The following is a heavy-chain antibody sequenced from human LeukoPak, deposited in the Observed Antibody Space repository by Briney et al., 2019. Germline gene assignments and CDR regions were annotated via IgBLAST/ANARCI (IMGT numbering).Heavy chain of an antibody. D-gene: IGHD3-3*01. J-gene: IGHJ3*02. CDR2: VSGHRGNK. CDR3: ARDTSYDFWSDPTELFDI. V-gene: IGHV1-18*01. Sequence: ASVKVSCKASGYTFTTYGISWMRQAPGQGIEWVGWVSGHRGNKKYAQKLQGRVTMTTDTSTSTAYMELRSLRSDDTAVYYCARDTSYDFWSDPTELFDIWGQGTMVTVSS. CDR1: GYTFTTYG.